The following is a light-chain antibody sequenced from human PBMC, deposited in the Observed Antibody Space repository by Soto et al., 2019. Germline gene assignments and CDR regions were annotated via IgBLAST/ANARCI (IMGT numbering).Light chain of an antibody. CDR3: KKYNTWPYT. V-gene: IGKV3-15*01. Sequence: EIVMTQSPATLSVSPGERATLSCRASQSVSSNLAWYQQKPGQAPRLLIYGASTRATGIPARFSGSGSGTEFTLTISRLQSEDFEVYYCKKYNTWPYTFGQGTKLEIK. CDR2: GAS. J-gene: IGKJ2*01. CDR1: QSVSSN.